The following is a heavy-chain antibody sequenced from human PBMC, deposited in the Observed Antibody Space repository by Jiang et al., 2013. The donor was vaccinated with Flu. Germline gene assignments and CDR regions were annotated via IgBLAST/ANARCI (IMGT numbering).Heavy chain of an antibody. D-gene: IGHD3-10*01. Sequence: VQLLESGGGVVQPGRSLRLSCAASGFTFSAYGMHWVRQAPGKGLEWVAVIWYDGSNKDYADSVKGRFTISRDNSKYTLYLQMDSLRAEDTAVYYCARDFVSSGDSVLFRAWFDP. V-gene: IGHV3-33*01. CDR3: ARDFVSSGDSVLFRAWFDP. CDR2: IWYDGSNK. J-gene: IGHJ5*02. CDR1: GFTFSAYG.